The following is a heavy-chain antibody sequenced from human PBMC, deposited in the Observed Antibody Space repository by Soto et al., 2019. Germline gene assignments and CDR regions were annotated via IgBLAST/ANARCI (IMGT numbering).Heavy chain of an antibody. Sequence: ASVKVSCKASGGTFSSYAISWVRQAPGQGLEWMGGIIPIFGTANYAQKFQGRVTITADESTSTAYMELSSLRSEDTAVYYCAREAYDSSGSPVSAAFDIWGQGTMVTVSS. V-gene: IGHV1-69*13. J-gene: IGHJ3*02. CDR1: GGTFSSYA. CDR2: IIPIFGTA. D-gene: IGHD3-22*01. CDR3: AREAYDSSGSPVSAAFDI.